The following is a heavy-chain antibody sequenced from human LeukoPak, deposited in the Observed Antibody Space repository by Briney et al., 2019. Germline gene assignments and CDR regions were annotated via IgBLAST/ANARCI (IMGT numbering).Heavy chain of an antibody. V-gene: IGHV4-38-2*02. D-gene: IGHD2-2*02. J-gene: IGHJ4*02. CDR2: VYHSGST. CDR3: ARLGYCSSTSCYTTPSYSDY. CDR1: GYSISSGYY. Sequence: SETLSLTCTVSGYSISSGYYWGWIRQPPGKGLEWIGSVYHSGSTYYNPSLKSRVTISVDTSKNQFSLKLSSVTAADTAVYYCARLGYCSSTSCYTTPSYSDYWGQGTLVTVSS.